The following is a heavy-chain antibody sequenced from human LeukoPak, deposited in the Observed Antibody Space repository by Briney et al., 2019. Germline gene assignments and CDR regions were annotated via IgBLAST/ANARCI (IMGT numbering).Heavy chain of an antibody. J-gene: IGHJ6*03. CDR3: ARGGDCTNGVCSYYYYYYMDV. CDR2: IYTSVST. V-gene: IGHV4-4*07. D-gene: IGHD2-8*01. CDR1: GGSISSYY. Sequence: SETLSLTSTVSGGSISSYYCSWIRQPAGKGLEWIGRIYTSVSTNYNPTLKSRVTMSVDTSKNQFSLKLSSVTAADTAVYYCARGGDCTNGVCSYYYYYYMDVWGKGTTVTVSS.